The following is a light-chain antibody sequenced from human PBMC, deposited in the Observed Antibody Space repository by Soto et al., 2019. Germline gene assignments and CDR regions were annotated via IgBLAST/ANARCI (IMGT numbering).Light chain of an antibody. CDR3: QSYDSSLSANYV. CDR1: SSNIGAGYD. CDR2: GNI. Sequence: QSVLTQPPSVSGAPGQRVTISCTGSSSNIGAGYDVHWYQQRPGTAPKLLIFGNINRPSGVPDRFSGSKSGTSASLAITGLQAEDEGDYYCQSYDSSLSANYVFGTGTKVTVL. V-gene: IGLV1-40*01. J-gene: IGLJ1*01.